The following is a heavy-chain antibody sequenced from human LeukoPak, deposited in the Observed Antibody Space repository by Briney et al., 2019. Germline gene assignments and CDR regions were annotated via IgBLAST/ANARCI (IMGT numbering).Heavy chain of an antibody. CDR1: GFTFDDYA. D-gene: IGHD6-19*01. CDR3: AKDRAGAGSRSSSGWCLFDFGG. J-gene: IGHJ3*01. Sequence: ALRLSCAASGFTFDDYAMHWVRHAPGKGLEGVSGISGNGGSIDYAGSVKGRFTISRDNAKNSLYLQMNSLRAEDTALYYCAKDRAGAGSRSSSGWCLFDFGGWGQGTMVTVSS. V-gene: IGHV3-9*01. CDR2: ISGNGGSI.